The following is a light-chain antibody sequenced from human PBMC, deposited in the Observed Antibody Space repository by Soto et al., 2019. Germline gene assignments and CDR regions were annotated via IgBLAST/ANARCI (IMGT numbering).Light chain of an antibody. CDR1: KLGDKY. J-gene: IGLJ1*01. CDR2: QDT. CDR3: QAWDSSTASYV. Sequence: SYELTQPPSVSMSPGQTASITCSGDKLGDKYASWYQQRPGQSPVLVIYQDTKRPSGIPERFSGSNSGNTATLTISGTQAMDEADYYCQAWDSSTASYVFGTGTKAPS. V-gene: IGLV3-1*01.